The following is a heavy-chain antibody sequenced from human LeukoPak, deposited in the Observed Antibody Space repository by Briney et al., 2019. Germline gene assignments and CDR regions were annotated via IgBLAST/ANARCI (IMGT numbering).Heavy chain of an antibody. CDR3: ARGVGRYFDWLLYAPNWFDP. D-gene: IGHD3-9*01. J-gene: IGHJ5*02. Sequence: SETLSLTCAVYGGSSRVYYWNWLWIRQSPGKGLEWIGEINDSGSPNYNPSLKSRVTISENKSLNQFSLRLSSVTAADTAVYYCARGVGRYFDWLLYAPNWFDPWGQGTLVTVSS. CDR1: GGSSRVYY. V-gene: IGHV4-34*01. CDR2: INDSGSP.